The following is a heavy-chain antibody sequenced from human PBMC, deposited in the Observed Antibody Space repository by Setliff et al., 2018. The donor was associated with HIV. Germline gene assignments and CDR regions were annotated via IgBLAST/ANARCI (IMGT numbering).Heavy chain of an antibody. CDR2: ITYSGSA. Sequence: SETLSLTCTVSGGSISSDDYYWNWIRQPPGKGLEWIGYITYSGSAYYNPSLKSRVTISVDTSKNQFFLKVTSVTAADTAIYFCARGGTVSADFDSWGQGTLVTVSS. CDR1: GGSISSDDYY. D-gene: IGHD6-19*01. J-gene: IGHJ4*02. V-gene: IGHV4-30-4*08. CDR3: ARGGTVSADFDS.